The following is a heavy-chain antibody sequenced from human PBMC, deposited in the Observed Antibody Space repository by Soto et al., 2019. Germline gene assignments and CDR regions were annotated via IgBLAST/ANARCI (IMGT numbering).Heavy chain of an antibody. CDR3: ATTLPCSGGSCYPYFDY. Sequence: SETLSLTCTVSGGSISSGGYYWSWIRQHPGKGLEWIGYIYYSGSTYYNPSLKSRVTISVDTSKNQFSLKLSSVTAADTAVYYCATTLPCSGGSCYPYFDYWGQGTLVTVSS. D-gene: IGHD2-15*01. CDR1: GGSISSGGYY. V-gene: IGHV4-31*03. CDR2: IYYSGST. J-gene: IGHJ4*02.